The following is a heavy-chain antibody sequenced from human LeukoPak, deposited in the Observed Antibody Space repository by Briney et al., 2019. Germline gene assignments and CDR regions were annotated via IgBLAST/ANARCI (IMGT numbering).Heavy chain of an antibody. D-gene: IGHD3-10*01. CDR1: GFTFSSYG. CDR3: ARAGSGSYYFDY. Sequence: GGSLRLSCAASGFTFSSYGMHWVRQAPGKGLEWVAVIWYDGSNKYYADSVKGRFTISRDNSKNTLYLQMNSLRAEDTAVYYCARAGSGSYYFDYWGQGTLVTVSS. CDR2: IWYDGSNK. J-gene: IGHJ4*02. V-gene: IGHV3-33*01.